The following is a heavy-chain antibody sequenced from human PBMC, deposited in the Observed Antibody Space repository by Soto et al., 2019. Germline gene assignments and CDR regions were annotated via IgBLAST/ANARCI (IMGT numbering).Heavy chain of an antibody. V-gene: IGHV1-24*01. CDR1: GYTLTELY. Sequence: ASVKVSCKVSGYTLTELYMHWVRQAPGKGLEWMGGIDPEDGETIYAQKFQGRVTMTEDTSTDTAYMELSSLISVHTSVFFFATGSPFVVATPSSGGQGTRGTFSP. D-gene: IGHD2-15*01. CDR3: ATGSPFVVATPSS. J-gene: IGHJ4*02. CDR2: IDPEDGET.